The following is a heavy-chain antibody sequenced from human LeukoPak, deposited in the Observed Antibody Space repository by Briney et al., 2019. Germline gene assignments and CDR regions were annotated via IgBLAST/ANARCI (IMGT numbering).Heavy chain of an antibody. CDR2: IYTSGST. J-gene: IGHJ4*02. V-gene: IGHV4-61*02. D-gene: IGHD6-13*01. CDR1: GGSISNSTYY. Sequence: SETLSLTCTVSGGSISNSTYYWGWIRQPPGKGLEWIGRIYTSGSTNYNPSLKSRVTMSVDTSKNQFSLKLSSVTAADTAVYYCARDSAGGSYWGQGTLVTVSS. CDR3: ARDSAGGSY.